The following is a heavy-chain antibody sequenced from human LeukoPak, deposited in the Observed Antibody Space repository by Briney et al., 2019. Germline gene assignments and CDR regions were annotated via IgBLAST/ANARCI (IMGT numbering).Heavy chain of an antibody. CDR2: IIPIFGTA. CDR1: GGTFSSYA. J-gene: IGHJ4*02. V-gene: IGHV1-69*13. CDR3: AVRGSSTSLMLADY. D-gene: IGHD1-1*01. Sequence: GASVKVSCKAPGGTFSSYAISWVRQAPGQGLEWMGGIIPIFGTANYAQKFQGRVTITADESTSTAYMELSSLRSEDTAVYYCAVRGSSTSLMLADYWGQGTLVTVSS.